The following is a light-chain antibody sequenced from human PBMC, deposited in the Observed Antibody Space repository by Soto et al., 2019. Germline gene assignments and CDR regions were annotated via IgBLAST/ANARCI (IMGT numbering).Light chain of an antibody. CDR2: EVS. J-gene: IGLJ3*02. V-gene: IGLV2-14*01. Sequence: QSALTQPASVSGSPGQSITISCTGTSSDIGGYKYVSWYQQHPGKAPKLIIFEVSNRPSGVSDRFSGSNSVNTASLTISGLQAEDVADYYCTSYSRYSVLVFGGGTKGTVL. CDR1: SSDIGGYKY. CDR3: TSYSRYSVLV.